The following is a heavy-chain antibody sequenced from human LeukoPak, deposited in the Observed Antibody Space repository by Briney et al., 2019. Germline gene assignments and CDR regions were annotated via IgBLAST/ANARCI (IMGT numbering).Heavy chain of an antibody. V-gene: IGHV4-39*02. J-gene: IGHJ4*02. CDR3: AREDYGGNSRDYFDY. CDR2: IYYSGST. CDR1: GGSISSSRYY. D-gene: IGHD4-23*01. Sequence: PSETLSLTCTVSGGSISSSRYYWGWIRQPPGKGLEWIGSIYYSGSTYYNPSLKSRVTISVDTSKNQFSLKLSSVTAADTAVYYCAREDYGGNSRDYFDYWGQGTLVTVSS.